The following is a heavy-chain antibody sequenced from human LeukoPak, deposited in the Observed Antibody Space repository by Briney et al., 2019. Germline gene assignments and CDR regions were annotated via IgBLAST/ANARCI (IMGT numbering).Heavy chain of an antibody. V-gene: IGHV1-69*04. Sequence: SVTVSCKASGGTFSSYAISWVRQAPGQGLEWMGRIIPILGIANYAQKFQGRVTITADKSTSTAYMELSSLRSEDTAVYYCARGIGAYYYDSSGLSGRFRDAFDIWGQGTMVTVSS. CDR1: GGTFSSYA. J-gene: IGHJ3*02. CDR3: ARGIGAYYYDSSGLSGRFRDAFDI. CDR2: IIPILGIA. D-gene: IGHD3-22*01.